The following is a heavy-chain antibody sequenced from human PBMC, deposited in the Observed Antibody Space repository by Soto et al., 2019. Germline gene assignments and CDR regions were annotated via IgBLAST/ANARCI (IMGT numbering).Heavy chain of an antibody. CDR2: IYYSGST. CDR1: GGSISSGWYY. Sequence: SERLSLTGTVAGGSISSGWYYWSWMRHHPGNGLEWIGYIYYSGSTYYNPSLKSRVTISVDTSKNQFSLKLSAVTAADTAVYYSARPRYPWTRWRSYYYYYGMDEGVKGTPVTDS. CDR3: ARPRYPWTRWRSYYYYYGMDE. D-gene: IGHD1-1*01. J-gene: IGHJ6*04. V-gene: IGHV4-31*03.